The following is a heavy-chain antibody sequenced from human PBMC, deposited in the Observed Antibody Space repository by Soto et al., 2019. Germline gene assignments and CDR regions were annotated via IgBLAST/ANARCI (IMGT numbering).Heavy chain of an antibody. CDR2: IRSKAYGGTT. CDR3: TRDWEGIVVVPAAHFDY. D-gene: IGHD2-2*01. J-gene: IGHJ4*02. V-gene: IGHV3-49*03. CDR1: GFTFGDYA. Sequence: GGSLRLSCTASGFTFGDYAMSWFRQAPGKGLEWVGFIRSKAYGGTTEYAASVKGRFTISSDDSKSIAYLQMNSLKTEDTAVYYCTRDWEGIVVVPAAHFDYWGQGTLVTVSS.